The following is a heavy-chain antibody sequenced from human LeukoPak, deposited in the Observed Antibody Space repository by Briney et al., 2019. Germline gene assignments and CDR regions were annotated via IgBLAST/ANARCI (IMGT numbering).Heavy chain of an antibody. CDR2: IYYSGST. J-gene: IGHJ5*02. V-gene: IGHV4-59*01. D-gene: IGHD6-19*01. CDR3: ARDRPIAVADWGWFDP. CDR1: GGSISSYY. Sequence: SETLSLTCTVSGGSISSYYWSWIRQPPGKGLEWIGYIYYSGSTNYNPSLKSRVTISVDTSKNQFSLKLSSVTAADTAVYYCARDRPIAVADWGWFDPWGQGTLVTVSS.